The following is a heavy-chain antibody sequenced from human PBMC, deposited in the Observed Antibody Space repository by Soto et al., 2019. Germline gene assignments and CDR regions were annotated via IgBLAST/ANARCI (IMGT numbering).Heavy chain of an antibody. J-gene: IGHJ4*02. CDR3: ARDKITGLFDY. CDR2: INHSGNT. V-gene: IGHV4-34*01. Sequence: QVQLQQWGAGLLKPSETLSLTCAVYGGSFSGYYWTWIRQPPGTGLEWIGEINHSGNTNYNPSLKSRVTISGDTSKNQFSLRLTSVTAADTAVYYCARDKITGLFDYWGQGTLVTVSS. D-gene: IGHD2-8*02. CDR1: GGSFSGYY.